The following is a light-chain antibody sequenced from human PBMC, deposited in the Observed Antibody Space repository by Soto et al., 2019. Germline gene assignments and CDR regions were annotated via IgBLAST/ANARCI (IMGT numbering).Light chain of an antibody. CDR1: SGHSSYA. J-gene: IGLJ2*01. Sequence: QPVLTQSPSASASLGASVKLTCTLSSGHSSYAIVWHQQQPEKGPRYLMKLNSDGSHSKGDGIPDRFSGSSSGAERYLTISSLQSEDEADYYCQTWGTGSVVFGGGTKLTVL. CDR2: LNSDGSH. V-gene: IGLV4-69*01. CDR3: QTWGTGSVV.